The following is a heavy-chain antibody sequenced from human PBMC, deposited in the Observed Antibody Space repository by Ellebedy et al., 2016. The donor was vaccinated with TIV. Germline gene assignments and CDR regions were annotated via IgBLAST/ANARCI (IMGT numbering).Heavy chain of an antibody. V-gene: IGHV3-11*01. D-gene: IGHD4-17*01. J-gene: IGHJ4*02. CDR1: GFMFSNYY. Sequence: GESLKISCVASGFMFSNYYMNWIRQAPGKGLEWVAYFSSSGSARYYADSVKGRFSISSDNAKKSLYLQMNSLRADDTAVYYCARYAVTSVFDYWGQGTLVTVSS. CDR3: ARYAVTSVFDY. CDR2: FSSSGSAR.